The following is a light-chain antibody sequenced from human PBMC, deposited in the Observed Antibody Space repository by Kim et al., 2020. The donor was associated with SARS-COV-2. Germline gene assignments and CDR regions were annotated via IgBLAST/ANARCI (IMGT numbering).Light chain of an antibody. CDR2: YDS. CDR1: NIGSKG. CDR3: QVWDSSSDRPV. Sequence: PGKTARITCGGKNIGSKGVHWYQQKPGQAPVLVIYYDSDRPSGIPERFSGANSGNTATLTISRVEAGDEADYYCQVWDSSSDRPVFGGGTQLTVL. J-gene: IGLJ3*02. V-gene: IGLV3-21*04.